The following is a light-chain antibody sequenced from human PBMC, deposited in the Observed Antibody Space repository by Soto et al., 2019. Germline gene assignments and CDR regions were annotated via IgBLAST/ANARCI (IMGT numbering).Light chain of an antibody. V-gene: IGKV3-15*01. CDR3: QQTLSFPPT. Sequence: EILMTQSPATLSLSRGEISTLCCRASQSVSSNLAWYQQKPGQAPRLLIYGASTRATGIPARFSGSGSGTDFTLTISSLQPEDFATYYCQQTLSFPPTFGQGTKVDIK. CDR2: GAS. CDR1: QSVSSN. J-gene: IGKJ1*01.